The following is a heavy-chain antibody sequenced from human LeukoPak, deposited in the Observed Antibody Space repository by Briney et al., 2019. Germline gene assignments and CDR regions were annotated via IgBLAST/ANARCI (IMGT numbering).Heavy chain of an antibody. CDR1: GGSFSGYY. CDR3: ARSGVAVELLPTYNWFDP. Sequence: SETLSLTCAVYGGSFSGYYWSWIRQPPGKGLEWIGEINHSGSTNYNPSLKSRVTISVDTSKNQFSLKLRSVTAADTAVYYCARSGVAVELLPTYNWFDPWGQGTLVTVSS. J-gene: IGHJ5*02. D-gene: IGHD3-10*01. CDR2: INHSGST. V-gene: IGHV4-34*01.